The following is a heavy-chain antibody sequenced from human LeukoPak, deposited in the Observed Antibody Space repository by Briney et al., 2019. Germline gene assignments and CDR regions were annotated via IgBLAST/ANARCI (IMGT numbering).Heavy chain of an antibody. J-gene: IGHJ6*02. V-gene: IGHV4-59*01. CDR1: GGYISSYY. CDR3: AREMWPDGMDV. CDR2: IYYSGSA. Sequence: SETLSLTCTVSGGYISSYYWSWIRQPPGKGLEWIGYIYYSGSANYNPSLQSRVTISIDTSKSQFSLKLSSVTAADTAVYYCAREMWPDGMDVWGQGTTVTVSS. D-gene: IGHD2-21*01.